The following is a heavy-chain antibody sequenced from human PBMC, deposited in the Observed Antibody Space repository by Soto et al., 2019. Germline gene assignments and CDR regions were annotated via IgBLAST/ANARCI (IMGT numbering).Heavy chain of an antibody. CDR2: ISARGGSS. Sequence: EVQLLESGGGLVQPRGSLRLSCAASGFSFSSYAMVWVRQAPGKGLEWVSVISARGGSSYFADSVKGRFTISRDNSKNVLSLEMNSLRAEDTAIYFCAKGSIEYSASVGNWGQGTLVLVSS. V-gene: IGHV3-23*01. D-gene: IGHD5-12*01. CDR1: GFSFSSYA. CDR3: AKGSIEYSASVGN. J-gene: IGHJ4*02.